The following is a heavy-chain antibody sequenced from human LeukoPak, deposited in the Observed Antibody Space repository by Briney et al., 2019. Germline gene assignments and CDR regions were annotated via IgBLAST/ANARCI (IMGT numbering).Heavy chain of an antibody. CDR2: IYSGGST. J-gene: IGHJ4*02. D-gene: IGHD6-19*01. CDR1: GFTVSSNY. V-gene: IGHV3-66*01. CDR3: ARRGVGWRQIDY. Sequence: GGSLRLSCAASGFTVSSNYMSWVRQAPGKGLGWVSVIYSGGSTYYADSVKGRFTISRDNSKNTLYLQMNSLRAEDTAVYYCARRGVGWRQIDYWGQGTLVTVSS.